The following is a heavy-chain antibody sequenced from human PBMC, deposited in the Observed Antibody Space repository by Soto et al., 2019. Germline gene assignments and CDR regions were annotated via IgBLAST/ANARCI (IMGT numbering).Heavy chain of an antibody. CDR3: AKDPSY. J-gene: IGHJ4*02. V-gene: IGHV3-23*01. Sequence: GGSLRLSCAASGFTFSSYVMNWVRQAPGKGLEWVSTISDSGDNTYYADSVKGRFTISRDNSKNTLYLQMNSLRAEDTAVYYCAKDPSYWGQGILVTVSS. CDR2: ISDSGDNT. CDR1: GFTFSSYV.